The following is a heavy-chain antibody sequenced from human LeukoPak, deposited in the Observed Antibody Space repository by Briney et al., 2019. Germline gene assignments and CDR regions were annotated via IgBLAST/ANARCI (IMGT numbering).Heavy chain of an antibody. Sequence: SETLSLTCTVSGGSISSYYWSWIRQPPGKGLEWIGYIYYSGSTNYNPSLKSRVTISVDTSKNQFSLKLSSVTAADTAVYYCARPGAREQLAPLDHWGQGTLVTVSS. V-gene: IGHV4-59*01. CDR3: ARPGAREQLAPLDH. CDR2: IYYSGST. J-gene: IGHJ4*02. D-gene: IGHD6-6*01. CDR1: GGSISSYY.